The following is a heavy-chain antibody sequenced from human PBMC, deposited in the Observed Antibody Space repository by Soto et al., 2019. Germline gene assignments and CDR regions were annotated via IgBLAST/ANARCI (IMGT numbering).Heavy chain of an antibody. CDR1: GFTFSNYA. Sequence: LRLSCAASGFTFSNYAMSWVRQAPGKGLEWVSTISGSGSNTYYADSVKGRFTISRDNSKNTLFVQMNSLRAEDTAVYYCAKITPITIFGVVDDFWGQGALVTVSS. J-gene: IGHJ4*02. CDR2: ISGSGSNT. CDR3: AKITPITIFGVVDDF. V-gene: IGHV3-23*01. D-gene: IGHD3-3*01.